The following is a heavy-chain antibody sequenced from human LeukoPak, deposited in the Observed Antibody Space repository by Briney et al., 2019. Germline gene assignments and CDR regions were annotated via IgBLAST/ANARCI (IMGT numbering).Heavy chain of an antibody. CDR2: ISTDASST. J-gene: IGHJ4*02. Sequence: GSLRLSFAGSGFHFSSYWMHWVRPAPGKGLVWVSRISTDASSTAYADSVKGRFTISRDNAKGTLYLQMSSLRAEDTAVYYCTGHHQAYSRTYWGQGTLVTVSS. V-gene: IGHV3-74*01. CDR1: GFHFSSYW. CDR3: TGHHQAYSRTY. D-gene: IGHD4-11*01.